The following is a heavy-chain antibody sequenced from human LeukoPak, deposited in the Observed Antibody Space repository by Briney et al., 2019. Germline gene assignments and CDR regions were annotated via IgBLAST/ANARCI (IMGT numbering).Heavy chain of an antibody. CDR2: IYWNDDK. D-gene: IGHD4-11*01. CDR3: AHGRSIKVTTGPHFTY. CDR1: GFSLSTSGVG. V-gene: IGHV2-5*01. J-gene: IGHJ4*02. Sequence: SGPTLVNPTQTLTLTCTFSGFSLSTSGVGVGWIRQPPGKALEWLALIYWNDDKRYSPSLKSRLTITKDTSKNQVVLTMTNMDPVDTATYYRAHGRSIKVTTGPHFTYWGQGTLVTVSS.